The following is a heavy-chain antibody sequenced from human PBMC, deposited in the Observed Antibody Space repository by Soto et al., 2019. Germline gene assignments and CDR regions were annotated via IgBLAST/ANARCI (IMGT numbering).Heavy chain of an antibody. Sequence: XSGKVSCKASGYTFTSYGISWVRQAPGQGLEWMGWNSAYNGNTNYAQKLQGRVTMSTDTSTSTAYMELRSLRSDDTAVYYCGRDFCSTVTMNAFDIFGQGSIVPVS. CDR2: NSAYNGNT. J-gene: IGHJ3*02. CDR3: GRDFCSTVTMNAFDI. CDR1: GYTFTSYG. D-gene: IGHD4-17*01. V-gene: IGHV1-18*04.